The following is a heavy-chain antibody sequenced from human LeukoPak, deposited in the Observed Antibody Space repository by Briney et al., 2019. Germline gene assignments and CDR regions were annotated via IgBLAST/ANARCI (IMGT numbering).Heavy chain of an antibody. Sequence: GGSLRLSCAASGFTFSSYWMHWVRQDPGKGLVWVSHINSDGITTNYADSVKGRFTIPRDNAKNTLYLQMNSLRAEDTAVYYCARDTPGGVGFDYWGQGTLVTVSS. CDR1: GFTFSSYW. CDR2: INSDGITT. CDR3: ARDTPGGVGFDY. V-gene: IGHV3-74*01. D-gene: IGHD2-15*01. J-gene: IGHJ4*02.